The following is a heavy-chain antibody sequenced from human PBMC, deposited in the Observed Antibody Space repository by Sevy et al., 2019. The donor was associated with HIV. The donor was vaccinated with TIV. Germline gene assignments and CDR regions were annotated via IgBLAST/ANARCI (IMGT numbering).Heavy chain of an antibody. Sequence: DTVKVSCKASGYTFTSYDINWVRQATRQGLERMGWMNPNSGNTGYAQKFQGRVTMTRNTSISTAYMELSSLRSEDTAVYYSASNKAAAVDGMDVWGQGTTVIVSS. V-gene: IGHV1-8*01. CDR3: ASNKAAAVDGMDV. J-gene: IGHJ6*02. CDR2: MNPNSGNT. CDR1: GYTFTSYD. D-gene: IGHD6-13*01.